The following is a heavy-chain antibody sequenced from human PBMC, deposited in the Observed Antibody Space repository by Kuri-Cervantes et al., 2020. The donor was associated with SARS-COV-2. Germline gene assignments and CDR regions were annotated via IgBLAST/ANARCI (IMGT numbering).Heavy chain of an antibody. CDR2: IYYSGST. CDR1: GGSISSRSYY. Sequence: GSLRLSCSVSGGSISSRSYYWGWIRQPPGKGLEWIGSIYYSGSTNYNPTLKSRVTISVDTSTNQFFLNLTSVTAADTAVYYCARQGGYYGMDVRGQGTTVTVSS. V-gene: IGHV4-39*01. J-gene: IGHJ6*02. D-gene: IGHD3-22*01. CDR3: ARQGGYYGMDV.